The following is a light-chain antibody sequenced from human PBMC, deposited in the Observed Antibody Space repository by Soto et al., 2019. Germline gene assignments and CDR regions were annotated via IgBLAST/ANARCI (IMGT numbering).Light chain of an antibody. Sequence: QSALTQPASVSGSPGQSITISCTGTSSDVGGYNYVSWYQQLPGKAPKLMIYEVTNRPAGVSNRFSGSKSGNTASLTISGLQAEDEVDYYCSSFTSSSPYVFGTGTKLTVL. J-gene: IGLJ1*01. CDR1: SSDVGGYNY. V-gene: IGLV2-14*01. CDR3: SSFTSSSPYV. CDR2: EVT.